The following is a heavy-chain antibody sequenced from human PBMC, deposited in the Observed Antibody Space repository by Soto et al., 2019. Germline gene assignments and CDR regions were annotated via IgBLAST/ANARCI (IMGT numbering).Heavy chain of an antibody. D-gene: IGHD3-10*01. CDR3: ARASSTNYYGSWSPPHYYYYYYMDV. J-gene: IGHJ6*03. V-gene: IGHV4-59*01. CDR1: GGSISSYH. CDR2: IYYSGST. Sequence: SETLSLTCTVSGGSISSYHWSWIRQPPGKGLEWIGYIYYSGSTNYNPSLKSRVTISVDTSKNQFSLKLSSVTAADTAVYYCARASSTNYYGSWSPPHYYYYYYMDVWGKGTTVTVSS.